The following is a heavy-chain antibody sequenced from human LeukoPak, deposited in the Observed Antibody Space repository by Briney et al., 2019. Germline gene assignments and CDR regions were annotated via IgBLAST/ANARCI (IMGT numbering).Heavy chain of an antibody. V-gene: IGHV5-51*01. CDR3: AIGGDSSTSCYRCFNY. J-gene: IGHJ4*02. Sequence: GESLKISCEGSGYSFTNYWSGWVRQVPGKGLEWMGIIYPDDSDTRYSPSFQGQVTISADKSIGTAYLQWSSLKASDTAMYYCAIGGDSSTSCYRCFNYWGQGTLVTVSS. D-gene: IGHD2-2*01. CDR2: IYPDDSDT. CDR1: GYSFTNYW.